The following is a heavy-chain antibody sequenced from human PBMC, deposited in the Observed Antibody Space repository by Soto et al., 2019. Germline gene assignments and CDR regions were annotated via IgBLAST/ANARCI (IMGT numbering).Heavy chain of an antibody. V-gene: IGHV3-53*01. CDR1: GFTVNSNH. CDR3: ARDLRRGGY. CDR2: VYSGGTT. Sequence: EVQVVESGGGLMQPGGSLRLSCAASGFTVNSNHMSWVRQAPGKGLEWVSVVYSGGTTYYADSVKGRFTISRDNSKNTLYLQMNSLRVEDTAVYYCARDLRRGGYWGHGTLVTVSS. J-gene: IGHJ4*01.